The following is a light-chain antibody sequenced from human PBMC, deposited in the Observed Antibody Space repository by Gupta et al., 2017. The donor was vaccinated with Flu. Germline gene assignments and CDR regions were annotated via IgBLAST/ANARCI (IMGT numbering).Light chain of an antibody. CDR2: DAS. Sequence: PAPLSWSPGERATLSCRASQSVSSYLAWYQQKPGQAPRLLIYDASNRATGIPARFSGSGSGTDFTLTISSLEPEDFAVYYCQQRSNWPRTFGRGTKVEIK. CDR1: QSVSSY. CDR3: QQRSNWPRT. J-gene: IGKJ1*01. V-gene: IGKV3-11*01.